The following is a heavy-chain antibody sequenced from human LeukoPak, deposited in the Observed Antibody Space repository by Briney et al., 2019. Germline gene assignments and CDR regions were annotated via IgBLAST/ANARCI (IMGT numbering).Heavy chain of an antibody. CDR3: ARGRTTETTFYYYYHGMDV. J-gene: IGHJ6*02. D-gene: IGHD4-11*01. CDR1: GGSISNYY. Sequence: SETLSLTCSVSGGSISNYYWSWIRQPPGKGLEWIGYIYSTGSTNYNPSLKSRLTFSVDTSKNQFSLKLSSVTAADTAVYYCARGRTTETTFYYYYHGMDVWGQGTTVTVSS. V-gene: IGHV4-59*12. CDR2: IYSTGST.